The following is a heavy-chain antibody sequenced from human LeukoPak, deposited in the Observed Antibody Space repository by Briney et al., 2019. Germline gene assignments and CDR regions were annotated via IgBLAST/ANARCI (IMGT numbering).Heavy chain of an antibody. V-gene: IGHV4-34*01. Sequence: SETLSLTCAAYGGSFSGYYWSWIRQPPGKGLEWIGEINHSGSTNYNPSLKSRVTISVDTSKNQFSLKLSSVTAADTAVYYCARDGGKKGIDYWGQGTLVTVSS. CDR3: ARDGGKKGIDY. J-gene: IGHJ4*02. D-gene: IGHD3-16*01. CDR2: INHSGST. CDR1: GGSFSGYY.